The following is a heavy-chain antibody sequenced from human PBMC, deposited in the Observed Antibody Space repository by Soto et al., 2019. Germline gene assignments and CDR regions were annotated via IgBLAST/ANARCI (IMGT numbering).Heavy chain of an antibody. J-gene: IGHJ6*03. CDR1: GFTFSSYS. Sequence: PGGSLRLSCAASGFTFSSYSMNWVRQAPGKGLEWVSSISSSSSYIYYADSVKGRFTISRDNAKNSLYLQMNSLRAEDTAVYYCARVWYDYIWGSYSFPSYMDVWGKGTTVTVSS. CDR2: ISSSSSYI. D-gene: IGHD3-16*01. V-gene: IGHV3-21*01. CDR3: ARVWYDYIWGSYSFPSYMDV.